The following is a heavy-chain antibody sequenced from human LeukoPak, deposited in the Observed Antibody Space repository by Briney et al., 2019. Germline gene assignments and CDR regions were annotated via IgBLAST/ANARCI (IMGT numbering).Heavy chain of an antibody. CDR3: VGGWGY. J-gene: IGHJ4*02. CDR2: INHSGNT. D-gene: IGHD6-19*01. V-gene: IGHV4-34*01. CDR1: GGSLSGYY. Sequence: SETLSLTCAVYGGSLSGYYWNWIRQPPGKGLEWIGEINHSGNTNYNPSLKSRVTISVDTSKNQFSLKLSSVTAADTAVYYCVGGWGYWGQGTLVTVSS.